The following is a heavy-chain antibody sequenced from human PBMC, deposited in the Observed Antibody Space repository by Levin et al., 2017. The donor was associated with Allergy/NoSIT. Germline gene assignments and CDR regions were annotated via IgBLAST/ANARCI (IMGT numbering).Heavy chain of an antibody. CDR1: GFSLTTSGVG. D-gene: IGHD5-18*01. Sequence: SGPTLVKPTQTLTLTCTFSGFSLTTSGVGVGWIRQPPGKALEWLALIYWDDDKRCSPSLKSRLTITKDTSKNQVVLTMTNLDPVDTGTYVCAHSPRYNYGYGNFDSWGQGTLVTVSS. CDR2: IYWDDDK. V-gene: IGHV2-5*02. J-gene: IGHJ4*02. CDR3: AHSPRYNYGYGNFDS.